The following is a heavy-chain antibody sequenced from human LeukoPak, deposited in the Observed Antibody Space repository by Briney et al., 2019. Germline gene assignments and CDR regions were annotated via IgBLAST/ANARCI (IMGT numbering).Heavy chain of an antibody. CDR1: GGPISSYY. J-gene: IGHJ6*02. D-gene: IGHD1-26*01. CDR2: IYYSGST. Sequence: SETLSLTCTVSGGPISSYYWSWIRQPPGKGLEWIGYIYYSGSTNYNPSPKSRVTISVDTSKNQFSLKLSSVTAADTAVYYCARVVSGSYPYYYYYGMDVWGQGTTVTVSS. V-gene: IGHV4-59*01. CDR3: ARVVSGSYPYYYYYGMDV.